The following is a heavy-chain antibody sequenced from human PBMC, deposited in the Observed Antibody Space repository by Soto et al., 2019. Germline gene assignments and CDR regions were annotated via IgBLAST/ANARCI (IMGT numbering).Heavy chain of an antibody. Sequence: AVKVSGKASGGTFSSYAISWVRQALGQGIEWMGGIIPIFGTANYAQKFQGRVTITADESTSTAYMELSSLRSEDTAVYYCARAIEVVTATLFDPWGQGTLVTVSS. CDR2: IIPIFGTA. V-gene: IGHV1-69*13. CDR1: GGTFSSYA. D-gene: IGHD2-21*02. J-gene: IGHJ5*02. CDR3: ARAIEVVTATLFDP.